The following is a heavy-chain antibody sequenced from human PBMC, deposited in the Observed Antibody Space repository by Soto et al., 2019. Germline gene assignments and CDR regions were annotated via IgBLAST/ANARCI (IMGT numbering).Heavy chain of an antibody. Sequence: SVKVSCKASGFTFTSSAVQWVRQARGQRLEWIGWIVVGSGNTNYAQKFQERVTITRDMSTSTAYMELSSLRSEDTAVYYCAADTYYYDSSGYYLGWFDPWGQGTLVTVSS. J-gene: IGHJ5*02. D-gene: IGHD3-22*01. CDR2: IVVGSGNT. CDR3: AADTYYYDSSGYYLGWFDP. V-gene: IGHV1-58*01. CDR1: GFTFTSSA.